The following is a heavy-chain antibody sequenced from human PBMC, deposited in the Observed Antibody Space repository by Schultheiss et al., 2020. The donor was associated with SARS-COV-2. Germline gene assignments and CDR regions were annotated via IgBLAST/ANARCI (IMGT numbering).Heavy chain of an antibody. J-gene: IGHJ6*02. CDR3: ARHGFAAVALNYYYYGMDV. CDR2: IYTSGST. CDR1: GGSISSGSYY. Sequence: SETLSLTCTVSGGSISSGSYYWSWIRQPAGKGLEWIGRIYTSGSTNYNPSLKSRVTMSVDTSKNQFSLKLSSVTAADTAVYYCARHGFAAVALNYYYYGMDVWGQGTTVTVSS. V-gene: IGHV4-61*02. D-gene: IGHD6-19*01.